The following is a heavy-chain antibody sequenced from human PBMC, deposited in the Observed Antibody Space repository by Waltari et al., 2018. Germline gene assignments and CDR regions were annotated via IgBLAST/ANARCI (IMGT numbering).Heavy chain of an antibody. V-gene: IGHV3-23*01. J-gene: IGHJ4*02. CDR3: AKDTYSSGWSYFDY. CDR2: ISGSGGTT. CDR1: GFTFSSYA. Sequence: EVQLLESGGGLVQPGGSLRLSCAASGFTFSSYALSWVRQAPGKGLEWVSAISGSGGTTYYADAVKGRFTISRDNSKNTLYLQMNSLRAEDTALYYCAKDTYSSGWSYFDYWGQGTLVTVSS. D-gene: IGHD6-19*01.